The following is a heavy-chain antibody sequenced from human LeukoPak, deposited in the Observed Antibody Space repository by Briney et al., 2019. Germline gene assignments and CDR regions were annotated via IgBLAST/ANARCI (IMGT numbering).Heavy chain of an antibody. CDR2: ISYDGSNK. CDR3: ARAHAYSSWTLYIDY. J-gene: IGHJ4*02. V-gene: IGHV3-30*19. CDR1: GFSFNNYG. D-gene: IGHD6-13*01. Sequence: GGSLRLSCAASGFSFNNYGMHWVRQAPGKGLESVAFISYDGSNKYYADSAKGRFTISRDKSKNMLYLQMNSLRAEDTAVYYCARAHAYSSWTLYIDYWGQGTLVTVSS.